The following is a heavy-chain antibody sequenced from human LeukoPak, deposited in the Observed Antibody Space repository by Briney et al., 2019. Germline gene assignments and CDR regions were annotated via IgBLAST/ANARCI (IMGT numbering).Heavy chain of an antibody. Sequence: KPSETLSLTCTVSGGSINSPAYYWGWIRHPPGKGLEWIGNIYYSGTTFYNPSLKSRVTISVDTSKNQFSLRLSSVTAADTAVYFCARRSEWFPKHWFDPWGQGTLVTVSS. J-gene: IGHJ5*02. V-gene: IGHV4-39*01. CDR1: GGSINSPAYY. CDR2: IYYSGTT. D-gene: IGHD3-3*01. CDR3: ARRSEWFPKHWFDP.